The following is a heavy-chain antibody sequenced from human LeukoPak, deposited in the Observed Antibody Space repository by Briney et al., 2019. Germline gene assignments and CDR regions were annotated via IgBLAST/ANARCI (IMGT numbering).Heavy chain of an antibody. D-gene: IGHD3-10*01. CDR3: ARHRFGLFGEFPPYGMDV. J-gene: IGHJ6*02. V-gene: IGHV4-30-2*01. CDR1: GGSISSGGYY. Sequence: SQTLSLTCTVSGGSISSGGYYWSWIRQPPGKGLEWIGYIYHSGSTYYNPSLKSRVTISVDTSKNQFSLKLSSVTAADTAVYYCARHRFGLFGEFPPYGMDVWGQGTTVTVSS. CDR2: IYHSGST.